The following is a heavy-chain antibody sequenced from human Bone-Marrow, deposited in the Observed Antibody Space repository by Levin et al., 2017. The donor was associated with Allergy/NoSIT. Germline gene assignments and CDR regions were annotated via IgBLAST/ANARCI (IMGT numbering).Heavy chain of an antibody. D-gene: IGHD1-1*01. CDR1: GFTFSSYS. CDR2: ISSSSSYI. V-gene: IGHV3-21*01. CDR3: AREYPTLETDAFDI. J-gene: IGHJ3*02. Sequence: PGGSLRLSCAASGFTFSSYSMNWVRQAPGKGLEWVSSISSSSSYIYYADSVKGRFTISRDNAKNSLYLQMNSLRAEDTAVYYCAREYPTLETDAFDIWGQGTMVTVSS.